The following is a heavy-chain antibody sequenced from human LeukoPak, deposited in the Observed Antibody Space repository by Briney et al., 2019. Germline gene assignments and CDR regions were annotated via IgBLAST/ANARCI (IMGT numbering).Heavy chain of an antibody. Sequence: GGSLRLSCAASGFTFNNYAMSWVRQAPGKGLEWVSAILGSGRSAYYADYVKGRFTISRDNSKNSLFLQMNSRRVEDTALYYDSDFWGQGTLVTVSA. J-gene: IGHJ4*02. CDR1: GFTFNNYA. CDR2: ILGSGRSA. V-gene: IGHV3-23*01. CDR3: SDF. D-gene: IGHD2-15*01.